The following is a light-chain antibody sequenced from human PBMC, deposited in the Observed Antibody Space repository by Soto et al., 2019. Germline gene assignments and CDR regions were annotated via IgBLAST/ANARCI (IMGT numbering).Light chain of an antibody. J-gene: IGLJ3*02. Sequence: QSVLTQPPSASGSPGQSVTISCSGTSSDVGCYNYVSWYQQHPGKAPKLMIYEVSKRPSGVPDRFSGSKSGNTASLTVSGLQAEDEADYYCSSYAGSNNWVFGGGTKLTVL. V-gene: IGLV2-8*01. CDR1: SSDVGCYNY. CDR3: SSYAGSNNWV. CDR2: EVS.